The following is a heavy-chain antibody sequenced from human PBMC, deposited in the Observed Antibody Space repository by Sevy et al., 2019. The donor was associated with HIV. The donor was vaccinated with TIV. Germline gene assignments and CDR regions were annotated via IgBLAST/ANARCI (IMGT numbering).Heavy chain of an antibody. V-gene: IGHV4-38-2*01. CDR3: ARHSHGSGTYYVPFDS. CDR2: VFHSGST. D-gene: IGHD3-10*01. Sequence: SETLSLTCAVSGYPITSGYLWGWIRQPPGKGLEWIGSVFHSGSTYYNTSLNSRVIISVDTSKNQFSLKLNSVTAADTAVYYCARHSHGSGTYYVPFDSWGQGTLVTVSS. J-gene: IGHJ4*02. CDR1: GYPITSGYL.